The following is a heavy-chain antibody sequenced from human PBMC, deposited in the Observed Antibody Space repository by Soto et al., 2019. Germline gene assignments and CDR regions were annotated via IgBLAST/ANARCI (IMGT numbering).Heavy chain of an antibody. CDR3: ARIYLQSYSSSTSDAFDI. CDR2: IDWDDDK. V-gene: IGHV2-70*11. Sequence: GSGPTLVNPTQTLTLTCTFSGFSLSTSGMCVSWIRQPPGKALEWLARIDWDDDKYYSTSLKTRLTISKDTSKNQVVLTMTNMDPVDTATYYYARIYLQSYSSSTSDAFDIWGQGTMVTVSS. D-gene: IGHD6-6*01. J-gene: IGHJ3*02. CDR1: GFSLSTSGMC.